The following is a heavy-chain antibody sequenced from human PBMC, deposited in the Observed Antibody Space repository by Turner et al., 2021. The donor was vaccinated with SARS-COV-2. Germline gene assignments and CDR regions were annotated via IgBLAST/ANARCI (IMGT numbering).Heavy chain of an antibody. D-gene: IGHD6-19*01. J-gene: IGHJ4*01. V-gene: IGHV3-30*18. CDR1: GFTFSNYG. Sequence: QVQLVESGGGVFQPGRPLRLSCAASGFTFSNYGMFWVRQAPGKGLEWVALISYDGSNKHYADSVKGRFTISRDNSKNTLFLQMYSLRAEDTAVYYCVKGGSGWSMEFDYWGHGTLVTVSS. CDR2: ISYDGSNK. CDR3: VKGGSGWSMEFDY.